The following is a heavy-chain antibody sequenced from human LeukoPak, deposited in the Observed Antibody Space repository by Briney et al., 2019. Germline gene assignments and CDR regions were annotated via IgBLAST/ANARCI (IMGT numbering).Heavy chain of an antibody. CDR3: ARDPNGDYIGAFDM. Sequence: GGSPRLSCTASGFTFSAYAMMWVSQAPGKGPEWVSAIRGGGGSAFYADSVKGRFTISRDNSKYTLFLQMNSLRAEDTAVYYCARDPNGDYIGAFDMWGPGTMVTVSS. CDR1: GFTFSAYA. CDR2: IRGGGGSA. D-gene: IGHD4-17*01. V-gene: IGHV3-23*01. J-gene: IGHJ3*02.